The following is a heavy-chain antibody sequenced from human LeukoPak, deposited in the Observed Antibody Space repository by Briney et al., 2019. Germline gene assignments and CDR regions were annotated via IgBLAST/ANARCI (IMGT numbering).Heavy chain of an antibody. J-gene: IGHJ4*02. CDR2: INPSGGST. CDR1: GYTFTSNY. Sequence: ASVKVSCKASGYTFTSNYMHWVRQAPGQGLEWMGIINPSGGSTSYAQKFQGRVTITTDESTSTAYMELSSLRSEDTAVYYCATSSDSSGDYWGQGTLVTVSS. V-gene: IGHV1-46*01. D-gene: IGHD6-19*01. CDR3: ATSSDSSGDY.